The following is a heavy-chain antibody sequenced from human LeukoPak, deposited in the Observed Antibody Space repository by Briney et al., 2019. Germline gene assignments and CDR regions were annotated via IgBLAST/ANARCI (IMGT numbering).Heavy chain of an antibody. CDR1: GGSISSGGYY. D-gene: IGHD4-23*01. CDR3: ARAGPSNSVDY. CDR2: IYYSGST. V-gene: IGHV4-31*03. J-gene: IGHJ4*02. Sequence: SQTLSLTCTVSGGSISSGGYYWSWIRQHPGKGLEWIGYIYYSGSTYYNPSPKSRVTISVDTSKNQFSLKLSSVTAADTAVYYCARAGPSNSVDYWGQGTLVTVSS.